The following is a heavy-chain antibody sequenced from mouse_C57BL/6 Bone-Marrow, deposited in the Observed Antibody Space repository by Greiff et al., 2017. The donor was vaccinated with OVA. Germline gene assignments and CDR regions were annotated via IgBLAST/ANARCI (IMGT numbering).Heavy chain of an antibody. V-gene: IGHV14-4*01. D-gene: IGHD2-1*01. CDR2: IDPENGDT. Sequence: EVQLQQSGAELVRPGASVKLSCTASGFNIKDDYMHWVKQRPEQGLEWIGWIDPENGDTEYASKFQGKATITADTSSNTAYLQLSSLTSEDTAVYYCTTGVYGNSYYYAMDYWGQGTSVTVSS. J-gene: IGHJ4*01. CDR3: TTGVYGNSYYYAMDY. CDR1: GFNIKDDY.